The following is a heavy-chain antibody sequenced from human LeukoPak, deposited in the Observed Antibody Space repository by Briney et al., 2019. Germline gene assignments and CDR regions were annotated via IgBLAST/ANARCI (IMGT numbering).Heavy chain of an antibody. Sequence: PSETLSLTCTVSGGSISSSRYYWGWIRQPPGKGLEWIGEINHSGSTNYNPSLKSRVTISVDTSKNQFSLKLSSVTAADTAVYYCARLAVAGYYYYYYYYMDVWGKGTTVTVSS. J-gene: IGHJ6*03. CDR1: GGSISSSRYY. D-gene: IGHD6-19*01. CDR2: INHSGST. V-gene: IGHV4-39*07. CDR3: ARLAVAGYYYYYYYYMDV.